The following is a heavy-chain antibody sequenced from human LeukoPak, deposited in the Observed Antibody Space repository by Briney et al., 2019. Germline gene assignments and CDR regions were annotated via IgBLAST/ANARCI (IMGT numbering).Heavy chain of an antibody. CDR3: AKDGGYSSTSNYYYGMNV. D-gene: IGHD6-19*01. Sequence: GGSLRLSCAASGFTFSSYGMHWVRQAPGKGLEWVTVISFDGRDEYYADSVKGRFTISRDNSKNTVALQMNSLRVEDTAVYYCAKDGGYSSTSNYYYGMNVWGQGTTVTVSS. CDR1: GFTFSSYG. V-gene: IGHV3-30*18. CDR2: ISFDGRDE. J-gene: IGHJ6*02.